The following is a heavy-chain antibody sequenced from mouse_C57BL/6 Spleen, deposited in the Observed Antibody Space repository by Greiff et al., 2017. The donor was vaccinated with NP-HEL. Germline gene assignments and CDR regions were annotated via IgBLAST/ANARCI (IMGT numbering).Heavy chain of an antibody. V-gene: IGHV6-6*01. D-gene: IGHD3-3*01. Sequence: EVKVVESGGGLVKPGGSLKLSCAASGFTFSDAWMDWVRQSPEKGLEWVAYIRNNANNHATYYTEYVKGRFTISRDDFKSSVYLQMNSLRAEDTGIYYCTGWVFDDWGQGTTLTVSS. J-gene: IGHJ2*01. CDR2: IRNNANNHAT. CDR3: TGWVFDD. CDR1: GFTFSDAW.